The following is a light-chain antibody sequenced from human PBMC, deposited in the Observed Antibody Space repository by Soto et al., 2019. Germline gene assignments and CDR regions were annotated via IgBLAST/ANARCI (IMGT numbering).Light chain of an antibody. V-gene: IGKV3-11*01. CDR1: QSIGSS. J-gene: IGKJ3*01. CDR2: EAS. CDR3: QQRRDWPLT. Sequence: EIVLTQSPATLSLSPGERATLSCKASQSIGSSLGWYQQKPGQVPRLLIYEASNRATGIPARFSGSGSGTDLTLTLRSLEPEDFAVYYCQQRRDWPLTFGRGSKVEIK.